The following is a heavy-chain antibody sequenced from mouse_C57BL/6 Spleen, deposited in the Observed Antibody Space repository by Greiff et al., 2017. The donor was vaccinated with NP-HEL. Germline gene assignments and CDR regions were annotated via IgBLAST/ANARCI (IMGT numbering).Heavy chain of an antibody. Sequence: VQLQQSGPELVKPGASVKISCKASGYTFTDYYMNWVKQSHGKSLEWIGDINPNNGGTSYNQKFKGKATLTVDKSSSTAYMELRSLTSEDSAVYYCASLLYWYFDVWGTGTTVTVSS. V-gene: IGHV1-26*01. J-gene: IGHJ1*03. CDR1: GYTFTDYY. CDR3: ASLLYWYFDV. CDR2: INPNNGGT. D-gene: IGHD2-1*01.